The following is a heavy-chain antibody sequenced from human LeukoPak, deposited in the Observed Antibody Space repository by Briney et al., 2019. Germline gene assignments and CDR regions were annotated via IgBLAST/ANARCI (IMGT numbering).Heavy chain of an antibody. Sequence: SVKVSCKASGGTFSSYAISWVRQAPGQGLEWMGRIIPILGIANYAQKFQGRVTITADKSTSTAYMELSSLRSEDTAVYYCARDGSREWELLEAYNWFDPWGQGTLVTVSS. J-gene: IGHJ5*02. CDR1: GGTFSSYA. CDR2: IIPILGIA. CDR3: ARDGSREWELLEAYNWFDP. V-gene: IGHV1-69*04. D-gene: IGHD1-26*01.